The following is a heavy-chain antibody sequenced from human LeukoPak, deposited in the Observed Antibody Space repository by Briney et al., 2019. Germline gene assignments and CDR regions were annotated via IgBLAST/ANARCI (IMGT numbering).Heavy chain of an antibody. CDR3: AKPQYDSSWYYFDY. CDR1: GFTFSSYA. V-gene: IGHV3-23*01. J-gene: IGHJ4*02. Sequence: PGGPLRLSCTASGFTFSSYAMNWVRQAPGKGLEWVSGIGAGGTFTYYADSVKGRFTISRDNSKNTLWLQMNSLRAEDTALYYCAKPQYDSSWYYFDYWGQGTLVTVSS. CDR2: IGAGGTFT. D-gene: IGHD6-13*01.